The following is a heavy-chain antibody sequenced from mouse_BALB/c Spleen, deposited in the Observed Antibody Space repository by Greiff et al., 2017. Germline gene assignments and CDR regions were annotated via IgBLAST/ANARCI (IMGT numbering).Heavy chain of an antibody. D-gene: IGHD1-2*01. CDR3: AIITTATGAY. CDR2: ISSGGST. J-gene: IGHJ3*01. CDR1: GFTFSSYA. Sequence: EVHLVESGGGLVKPGGSLKLSCAASGFTFSSYAMSWVRQTPEKRLEWVASISSGGSTYYPDSVKGRFTISRDNARNILYLQMSSLRSEDTAMYYCAIITTATGAYWGQGTLVTVSA. V-gene: IGHV5-6-5*01.